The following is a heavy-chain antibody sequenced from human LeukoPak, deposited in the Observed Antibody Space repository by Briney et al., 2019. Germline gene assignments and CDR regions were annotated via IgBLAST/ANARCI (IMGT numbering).Heavy chain of an antibody. D-gene: IGHD6-13*01. V-gene: IGHV3-7*01. CDR1: GLTFNNYW. CDR2: IKQDGSEK. Sequence: PGGSLRLSCEASGLTFNNYWMTWVRQASGKGLEWVANIKQDGSEKYYVDSVKGRFTISRDNGKNSLYLQMSSLRAEDTAVYYCARGGSSTSNIYHYFYMDVWGKGTTVTVSS. CDR3: ARGGSSTSNIYHYFYMDV. J-gene: IGHJ6*03.